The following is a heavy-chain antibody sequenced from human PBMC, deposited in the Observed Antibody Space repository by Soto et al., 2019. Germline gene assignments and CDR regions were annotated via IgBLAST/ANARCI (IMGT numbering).Heavy chain of an antibody. D-gene: IGHD3-3*01. V-gene: IGHV3-11*01. J-gene: IGHJ6*02. CDR1: GFTFSDYY. CDR2: ISSSGSTI. Sequence: GSLRLSCAASGFTFSDYYMSWIRQAPGKGLEWVSYISSSGSTIYYADSVKGRFTISRDNAKNSLYLQMNSLRAEDTAVYYCARGPYYDFWSGHYTPYYYGMDVWGQGTTVTVSS. CDR3: ARGPYYDFWSGHYTPYYYGMDV.